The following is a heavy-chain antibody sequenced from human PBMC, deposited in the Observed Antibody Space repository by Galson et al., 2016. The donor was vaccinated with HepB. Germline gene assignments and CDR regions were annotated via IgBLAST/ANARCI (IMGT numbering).Heavy chain of an antibody. D-gene: IGHD1-26*01. CDR3: ARDSLMGAPVPVVGRYGRDV. CDR2: IYPGDSDT. CDR1: GYIFTNYW. Sequence: QSGAEVKKPGESLKISCKGSGYIFTNYWIVWVRHMPGKGLEWMGIIYPGDSDTKYSPSFQGQVTISADKSISTAYLQWSSLKASDTAVYYCARDSLMGAPVPVVGRYGRDVWGQGTTVTVSS. V-gene: IGHV5-51*01. J-gene: IGHJ6*02.